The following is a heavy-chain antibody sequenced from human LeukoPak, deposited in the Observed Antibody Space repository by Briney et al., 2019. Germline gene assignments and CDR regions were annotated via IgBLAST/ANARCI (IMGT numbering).Heavy chain of an antibody. V-gene: IGHV3-7*03. J-gene: IGHJ4*02. D-gene: IGHD3-10*01. CDR1: GFTFSSYW. CDR2: IKEDGSEI. CDR3: AKGGITMGIIDY. Sequence: PGGSLRLSCLASGFTFSSYWMNWVRQAPGKGLEWVANIKEDGSEINYMNSVNGRFTISRDNSKSSLYLQMNSLRAEDTAVYYCAKGGITMGIIDYWGQGTLVTVSS.